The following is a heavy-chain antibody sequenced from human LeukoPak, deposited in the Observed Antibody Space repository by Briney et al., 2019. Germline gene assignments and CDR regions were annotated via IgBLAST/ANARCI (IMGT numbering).Heavy chain of an antibody. V-gene: IGHV3-64*02. CDR2: ISSNGGST. CDR3: ARSYGGNSPSAFDI. Sequence: GGSLRLSCAASGFTFSSYAMHWVRQAPGKGLEYVSAISSNGGSTYYADSVKGRLTISRDNSKNTLYLQMGSLRAEDMAVYYCARSYGGNSPSAFDIWGQGTMVTVSS. D-gene: IGHD4-23*01. CDR1: GFTFSSYA. J-gene: IGHJ3*02.